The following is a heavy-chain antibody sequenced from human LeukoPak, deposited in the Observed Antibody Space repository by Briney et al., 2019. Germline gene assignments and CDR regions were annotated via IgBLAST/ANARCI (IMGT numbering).Heavy chain of an antibody. CDR2: IYYNEST. V-gene: IGHV4-59*01. D-gene: IGHD6-19*01. Sequence: SETLSLTCTVSGGSISTYYWSWIRQPVGKGLEWIGYIYYNESTNYNPSVKSRVTISADTSKNQFSLKLGSVTAADTAVYYCARGRWLVNYWGQGTLVTVSS. CDR1: GGSISTYY. J-gene: IGHJ4*02. CDR3: ARGRWLVNY.